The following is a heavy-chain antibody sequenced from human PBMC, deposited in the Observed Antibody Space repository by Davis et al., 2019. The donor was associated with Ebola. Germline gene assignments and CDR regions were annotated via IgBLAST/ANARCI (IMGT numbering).Heavy chain of an antibody. J-gene: IGHJ4*02. V-gene: IGHV3-30-3*01. CDR2: ISYDGSNK. Sequence: PGGSLRLSCPAPGFTFSSYAMHWVRQAPGKGLEWVAVISYDGSNKYYADSVKGRFTISRDNSKNTLYLQMNSLRAEDTAVYYCARSNGIAVAGNGGYFEYWGQGTLVTVSS. CDR3: ARSNGIAVAGNGGYFEY. CDR1: GFTFSSYA. D-gene: IGHD6-19*01.